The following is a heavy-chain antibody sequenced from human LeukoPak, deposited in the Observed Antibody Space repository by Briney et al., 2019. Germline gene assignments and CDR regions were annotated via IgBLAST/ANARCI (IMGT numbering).Heavy chain of an antibody. CDR1: GFTFSNYN. J-gene: IGHJ4*02. V-gene: IGHV3-21*01. D-gene: IGHD3-3*01. CDR2: ISSSSSYI. Sequence: GGSLRLSCAASGFTFSNYNMNWVRQAPGKGLEWVSSISSSSSYIYYADSVKGRFTISRDNAKNSLSLQMNSLRAEDTAVYYCAREDFGHDYWGQGTLFTVSS. CDR3: AREDFGHDY.